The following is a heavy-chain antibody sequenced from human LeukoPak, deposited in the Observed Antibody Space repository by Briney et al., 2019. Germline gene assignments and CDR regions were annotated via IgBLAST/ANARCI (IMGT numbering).Heavy chain of an antibody. Sequence: SETLSLTCTFSGGSISTNGYYWGWIRRPPGKGLEWIGSIYYSGSTYFNPSLKSRVTISIDMSKNQFSLKLSSVTAADTAVYYCARRWEVWGSYPSYFDPWGQGTLVTVSS. D-gene: IGHD3-16*01. V-gene: IGHV4-39*01. CDR3: ARRWEVWGSYPSYFDP. CDR2: IYYSGST. J-gene: IGHJ5*02. CDR1: GGSISTNGYY.